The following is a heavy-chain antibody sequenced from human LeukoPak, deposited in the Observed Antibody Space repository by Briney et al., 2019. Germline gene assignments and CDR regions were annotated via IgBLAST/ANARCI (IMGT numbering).Heavy chain of an antibody. CDR3: ARDSSGWYDHKGNWFDP. J-gene: IGHJ5*02. CDR2: TYYRSKWYN. D-gene: IGHD6-19*01. Sequence: SQTLSLTCALSGDSVSSNSAAWNWIRQSPSRGLEWLGRTYYRSKWYNDYAVSVKSRITINPDTSKNQFSLQLNSVTPEDTAVYYCARDSSGWYDHKGNWFDPWGQGTLVTVSS. CDR1: GDSVSSNSAA. V-gene: IGHV6-1*01.